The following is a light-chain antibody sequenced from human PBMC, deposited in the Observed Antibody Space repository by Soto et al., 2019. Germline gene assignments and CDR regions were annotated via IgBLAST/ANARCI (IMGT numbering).Light chain of an antibody. CDR2: TAS. CDR1: QGIGRW. V-gene: IGKV1-12*01. Sequence: DIQMTQSPSSVSASVGDSVIITCRASQGIGRWLAWYQQKPGKAPNLLIYTASTLQTGVPSRFSGSGSGTDFTLTISSLQAEDFATYYCQQANSSPPLTFGGGTKVEIK. J-gene: IGKJ4*01. CDR3: QQANSSPPLT.